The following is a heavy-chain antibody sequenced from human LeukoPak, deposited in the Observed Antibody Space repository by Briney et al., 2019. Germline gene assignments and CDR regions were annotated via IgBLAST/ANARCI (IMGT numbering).Heavy chain of an antibody. CDR1: GFTFSSYA. CDR2: ISGSGSNT. J-gene: IGHJ5*02. CDR3: AKRDCSSTSCYGSWFDP. D-gene: IGHD2-2*01. Sequence: GGSLRLSCAASGFTFSSYAMAWVRQAPGKGLEWVSGISGSGSNTYYADSVKGRFTISRDNSKNTLYLQMNSLRAEDTAVYYCAKRDCSSTSCYGSWFDPWGQGTLVTVSS. V-gene: IGHV3-23*01.